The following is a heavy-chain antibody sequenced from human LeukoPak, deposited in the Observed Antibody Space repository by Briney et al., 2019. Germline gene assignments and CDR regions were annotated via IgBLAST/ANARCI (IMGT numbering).Heavy chain of an antibody. V-gene: IGHV4-38-2*02. CDR1: GYFISSGYY. D-gene: IGHD2-2*01. CDR2: IHHSGST. Sequence: SETLSLTCTVSGYFISSGYYWGWIRQPPGKVLQWIGSIHHSGSTYYNPSLKSRVTISVDTSKNQFSLKLSSVTAADTAVYYCARYRQYQLLSNRRYYFDYWGQGTLVTVSS. J-gene: IGHJ4*02. CDR3: ARYRQYQLLSNRRYYFDY.